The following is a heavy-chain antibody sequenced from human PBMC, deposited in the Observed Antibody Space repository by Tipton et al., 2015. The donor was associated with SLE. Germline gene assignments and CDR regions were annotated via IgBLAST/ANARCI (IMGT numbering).Heavy chain of an antibody. CDR3: AKVLRAAAGYFDY. Sequence: SLRLSCAASGFTFSSYAMHWVRQAPGKGLEWVAFIRYDGSNKYYADSVKGRFTISRDNSKNTLYLQMNSLRAEDTAVYYCAKVLRAAAGYFDYWGQGTLVTVSS. D-gene: IGHD6-13*01. V-gene: IGHV3-30*02. J-gene: IGHJ4*02. CDR1: GFTFSSYA. CDR2: IRYDGSNK.